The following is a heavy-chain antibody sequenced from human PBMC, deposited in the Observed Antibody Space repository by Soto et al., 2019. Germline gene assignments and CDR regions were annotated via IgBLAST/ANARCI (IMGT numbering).Heavy chain of an antibody. CDR3: ATSTWYAFDI. D-gene: IGHD6-13*01. CDR2: ISGSSDFL. CDR1: GFTFSNSI. J-gene: IGHJ3*02. V-gene: IGHV3-21*01. Sequence: EVQLVESGGGLVKPGGSLRLSCAASGFTFSNSIINWVRQAPGQGLEWVSSISGSSDFLYYADSVKGRFTISRYTATNSLYVQMNSLRAEDTAVYYCATSTWYAFDIWGQGTMVTVSS.